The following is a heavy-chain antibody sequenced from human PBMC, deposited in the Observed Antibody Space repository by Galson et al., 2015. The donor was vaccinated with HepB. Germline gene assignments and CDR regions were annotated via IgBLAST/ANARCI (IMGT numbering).Heavy chain of an antibody. Sequence: SVKVSCKASGYTFSSYDIDWVRQAPGQGLEWMGRINAKRGGTNSAQKFQGRVTMTRDTSISTAYMEVSRLRSDDTAVYYCARGHDILTGYDFYHHMDVWGKGTTVTVSS. D-gene: IGHD3-9*01. CDR2: INAKRGGT. V-gene: IGHV1-2*06. CDR1: GYTFSSYD. CDR3: ARGHDILTGYDFYHHMDV. J-gene: IGHJ6*03.